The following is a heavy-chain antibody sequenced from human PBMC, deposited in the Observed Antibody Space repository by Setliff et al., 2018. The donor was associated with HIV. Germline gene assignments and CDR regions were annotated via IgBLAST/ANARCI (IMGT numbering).Heavy chain of an antibody. J-gene: IGHJ4*02. CDR2: IYHSGNT. D-gene: IGHD1-26*01. CDR3: AGQPGGNYYPAYSDY. Sequence: SETLSLTCVVSGYSISSGYYWGWIRQPPGKGLEWIGSIYHSGNTYYNPSLKSRVTMSVDTAKNQFSLKLRSVTAADTAVYYCAGQPGGNYYPAYSDYWGQGTLVTVSS. CDR1: GYSISSGYY. V-gene: IGHV4-38-2*01.